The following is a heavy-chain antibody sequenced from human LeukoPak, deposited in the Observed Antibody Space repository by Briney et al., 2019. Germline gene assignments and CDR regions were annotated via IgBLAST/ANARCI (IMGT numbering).Heavy chain of an antibody. Sequence: GGSLRLSCAASGFTFSSYAMSWVRQAPGKGLEWVSTISGSGGSSYYADSVKGRFTISRDNSKNTLSLQMNSLRAEDTAVYYRAKDPMGLRWGDCWGQGTLVTVSS. CDR3: AKDPMGLRWGDC. J-gene: IGHJ4*02. CDR1: GFTFSSYA. CDR2: ISGSGGSS. D-gene: IGHD4-23*01. V-gene: IGHV3-23*01.